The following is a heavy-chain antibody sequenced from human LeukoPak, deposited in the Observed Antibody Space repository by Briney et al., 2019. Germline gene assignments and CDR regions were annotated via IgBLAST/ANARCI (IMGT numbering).Heavy chain of an antibody. CDR3: ARALDYDIMTGDYYYYYMDV. J-gene: IGHJ6*03. CDR2: MSSSGRYI. D-gene: IGHD3-9*01. V-gene: IGHV3-21*01. Sequence: GGSLSLSCAPSGFTFSSYSVKWVRQARGKGLEWVSSMSSSGRYIYCADSEKGRFTISRDYAKNSLYLQMNSLRAEDTAVYYCARALDYDIMTGDYYYYYMDVWGKGTTVTVSS. CDR1: GFTFSSYS.